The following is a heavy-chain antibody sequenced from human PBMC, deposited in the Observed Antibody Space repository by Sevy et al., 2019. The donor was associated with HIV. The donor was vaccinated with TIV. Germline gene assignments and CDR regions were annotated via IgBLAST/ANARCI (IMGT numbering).Heavy chain of an antibody. V-gene: IGHV6-1*01. J-gene: IGHJ2*01. CDR3: ARGHYGPGTATCTFDL. CDR2: TYYRSKWFS. Sequence: SQTLSLTCAISGDSVSSNSAAWNWIRQSPSRGLEWLGRTYYRSKWFSEYGASVKSRITINPDTSKNQFSLQLISVTPKDTAVYYCARGHYGPGTATCTFDLLDRGTLVTVSS. CDR1: GDSVSSNSAA. D-gene: IGHD1-7*01.